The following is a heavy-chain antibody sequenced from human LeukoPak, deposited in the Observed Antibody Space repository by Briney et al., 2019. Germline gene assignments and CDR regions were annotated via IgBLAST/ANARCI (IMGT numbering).Heavy chain of an antibody. Sequence: PSETLSLTCTVSGGSISSYYRSWIRQPPGKGLEWIGYIYYSGSTKYKPSLKSRVTISVDTSKNQFSLKLSSVTAADTAVYYCARGRFLDAFDIWGQGTMVTVSS. D-gene: IGHD3-3*01. CDR3: ARGRFLDAFDI. CDR1: GGSISSYY. CDR2: IYYSGST. V-gene: IGHV4-59*01. J-gene: IGHJ3*02.